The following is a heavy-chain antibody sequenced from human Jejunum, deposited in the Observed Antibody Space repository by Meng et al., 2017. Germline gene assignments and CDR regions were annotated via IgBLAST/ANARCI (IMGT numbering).Heavy chain of an antibody. V-gene: IGHV6-1*01. J-gene: IGHJ4*02. CDR2: TYYRSKWYN. D-gene: IGHD2-8*01. Sequence: SETLSLTCAISGDSVTSNTAAWNWIRQSPSRGLEWLGRTYYRSKWYNDYAVSVQSRITINPDTSKNQFSLQLTSVTPEDTAVYFCARGNHGVYVAKFEYWGQGTLVTVSS. CDR3: ARGNHGVYVAKFEY. CDR1: GDSVTSNTAA.